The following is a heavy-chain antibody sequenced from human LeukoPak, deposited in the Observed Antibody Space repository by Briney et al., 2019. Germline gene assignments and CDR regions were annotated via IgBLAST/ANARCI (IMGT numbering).Heavy chain of an antibody. J-gene: IGHJ4*02. CDR2: ISYDGSNK. Sequence: PGGSLRLSCAASGFTFSSYAMHWVRQAPGKGLEWVAVISYDGSNKYYADSVKGRFTISRDNSKNTLYLQINSLRAEDTAVYYCARDAGEGGTVFVYWGQGTLVTVSS. D-gene: IGHD2-15*01. CDR3: ARDAGEGGTVFVY. V-gene: IGHV3-30-3*01. CDR1: GFTFSSYA.